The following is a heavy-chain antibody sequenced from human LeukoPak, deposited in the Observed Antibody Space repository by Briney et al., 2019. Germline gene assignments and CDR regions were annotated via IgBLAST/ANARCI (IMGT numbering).Heavy chain of an antibody. V-gene: IGHV3-23*01. CDR3: AKVRGAYYYDSSGYFDY. CDR2: TSGSGGST. Sequence: PGGSLRLSCAASGFTFSSYSMNWVRQAPGKGLEWVSATSGSGGSTYYADSVKGRFTISRDNSKNTLYLQMNSLRAEDTAVYYCAKVRGAYYYDSSGYFDYWGQGTLVTVSS. CDR1: GFTFSSYS. J-gene: IGHJ4*02. D-gene: IGHD3-22*01.